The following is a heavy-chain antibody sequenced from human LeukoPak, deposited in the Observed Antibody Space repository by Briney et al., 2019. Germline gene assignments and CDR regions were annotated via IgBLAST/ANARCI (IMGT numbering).Heavy chain of an antibody. D-gene: IGHD2-15*01. V-gene: IGHV4-39*01. Sequence: SETLSLTCTVSGGSISSSSYYWGWIRQPPGKGLEWIGSIYYSGSTYYNPSLRSRVTISVDTSKNQFSLKLSSVTAADTAVYYCARLFTGYCSGGSCYGPDYYYGMDVWGQGTTVTVSS. CDR3: ARLFTGYCSGGSCYGPDYYYGMDV. CDR2: IYYSGST. CDR1: GGSISSSSYY. J-gene: IGHJ6*02.